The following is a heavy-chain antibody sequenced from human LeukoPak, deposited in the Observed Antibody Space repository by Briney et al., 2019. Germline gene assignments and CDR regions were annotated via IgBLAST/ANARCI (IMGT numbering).Heavy chain of an antibody. CDR3: AGVKGAYYYDSSGYYWDAFDI. CDR1: GHTFTSYG. Sequence: GASVKVSCKASGHTFTSYGISWVRQAPGQGLEWMGWISAYNGNTNYAQKLQGRVTMTTDTSTSTAHMELRSLRSDDTAVYYCAGVKGAYYYDSSGYYWDAFDIWGQGTMVTVSS. CDR2: ISAYNGNT. V-gene: IGHV1-18*01. D-gene: IGHD3-22*01. J-gene: IGHJ3*02.